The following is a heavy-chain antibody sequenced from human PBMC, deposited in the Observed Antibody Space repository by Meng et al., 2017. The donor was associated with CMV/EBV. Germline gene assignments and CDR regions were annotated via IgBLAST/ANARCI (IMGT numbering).Heavy chain of an antibody. Sequence: GESLKISCAASGFTFSSYSMNWVRQAPGKGLEWVSSISSSSSYIYYADSVKGRFTISRDNSKNTLYLQMNSLRAEDTAVYFCSYGGGYWGQGTLVTVSS. CDR2: ISSSSSYI. CDR1: GFTFSSYS. D-gene: IGHD3-10*01. V-gene: IGHV3-21*04. CDR3: SYGGGY. J-gene: IGHJ4*02.